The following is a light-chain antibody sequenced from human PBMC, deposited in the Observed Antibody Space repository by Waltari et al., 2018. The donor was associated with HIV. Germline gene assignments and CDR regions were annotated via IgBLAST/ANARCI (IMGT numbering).Light chain of an antibody. V-gene: IGKV1-39*01. J-gene: IGKJ3*01. CDR2: AAS. CDR3: RQTYSGPLT. Sequence: DIQMTHSPSSLSASVGDRVTITCRASQHINNFLNWYQHKPGKVPRLLIYAASNLESGAPSRFSGSGFGTDFTLSINSLQQEDFATYYCRQTYSGPLTFGPGTRVDFK. CDR1: QHINNF.